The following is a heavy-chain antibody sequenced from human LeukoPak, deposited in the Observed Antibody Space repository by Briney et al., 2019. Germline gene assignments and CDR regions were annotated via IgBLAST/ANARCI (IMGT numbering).Heavy chain of an antibody. CDR1: GFTFSSYS. CDR3: ARGDLSGARYYYYMDV. J-gene: IGHJ6*03. V-gene: IGHV3-21*01. Sequence: GGSLRLSCAASGFTFSSYSMNWVRQAPGKGLEWVSSISSSSSYIYYADSVKGRFTISRDNAKNSLYLQMNSLRAEDTAVYYCARGDLSGARYYYYMDVWGKGTTVTISS. D-gene: IGHD1-26*01. CDR2: ISSSSSYI.